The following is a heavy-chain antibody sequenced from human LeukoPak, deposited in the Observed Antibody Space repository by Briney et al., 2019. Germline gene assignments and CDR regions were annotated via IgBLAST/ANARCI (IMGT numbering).Heavy chain of an antibody. Sequence: QKLQGRVTMTRDTSTSTVYMELSSLRSEDTAVYYCARENGGKDYWGQGTLVTVSS. V-gene: IGHV1-46*01. D-gene: IGHD4-23*01. CDR3: ARENGGKDY. J-gene: IGHJ4*02.